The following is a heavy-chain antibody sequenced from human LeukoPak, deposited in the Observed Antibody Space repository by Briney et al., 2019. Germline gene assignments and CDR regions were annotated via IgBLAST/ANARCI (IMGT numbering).Heavy chain of an antibody. V-gene: IGHV4-31*03. Sequence: SQTLSLTCTVSGRSISSGGYYWRWIRHHPGKGLEWIGYIYYSGSTYYNPSLKSRVTISVDTSKNQFSLKLSSVTAADTAVYYCARGRPVFDYWGQGTLVTVSS. J-gene: IGHJ4*02. CDR1: GRSISSGGYY. D-gene: IGHD2-2*01. CDR3: ARGRPVFDY. CDR2: IYYSGST.